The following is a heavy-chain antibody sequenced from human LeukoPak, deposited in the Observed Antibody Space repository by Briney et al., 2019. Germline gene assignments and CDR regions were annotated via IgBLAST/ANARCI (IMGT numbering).Heavy chain of an antibody. Sequence: GGSLRLSCAPPGFTFSNHWMSWVRQAPGKGPESAANIKEDGSKKYYVDSVKCRFTISRDNARNSLYLQMNSLRAEDTAVYYCASGRQLGYWGQGTLVTVSS. CDR1: GFTFSNHW. V-gene: IGHV3-7*01. J-gene: IGHJ4*02. D-gene: IGHD6-13*01. CDR2: IKEDGSKK. CDR3: ASGRQLGY.